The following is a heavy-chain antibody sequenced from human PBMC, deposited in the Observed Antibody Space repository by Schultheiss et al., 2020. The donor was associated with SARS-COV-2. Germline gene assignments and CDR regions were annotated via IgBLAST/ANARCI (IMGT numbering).Heavy chain of an antibody. V-gene: IGHV3-21*04. CDR2: ISSSSSYI. CDR1: GFTFSSYS. CDR3: AKVHCSSTSCPDTAMVGGDFDI. J-gene: IGHJ3*02. Sequence: GGSLRLSCAASGFTFSSYSMNWVRQAPGKGLEWVSSISSSSSYIYYADSVKGRFTISRDNSKNTLYLQMNSLRAEDTAVYYCAKVHCSSTSCPDTAMVGGDFDIWGQGTMVTVSS. D-gene: IGHD2-2*01.